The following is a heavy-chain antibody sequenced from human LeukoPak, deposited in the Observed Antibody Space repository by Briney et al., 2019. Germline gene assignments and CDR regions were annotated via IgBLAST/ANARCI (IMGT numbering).Heavy chain of an antibody. D-gene: IGHD2-2*01. CDR3: ARDRLSDIVVVRTYWFDP. CDR2: INSDGSST. CDR1: GFTFSSYW. V-gene: IGHV3-74*01. J-gene: IGHJ5*02. Sequence: PGGSLRLSXAASGFTFSSYWMHWVRQTPGKGLVWVSRINSDGSSTSYADSVKGRFTISRDNAKNTLYLQMNSLRAEDTAVYYCARDRLSDIVVVRTYWFDPWGQGTLVTVSS.